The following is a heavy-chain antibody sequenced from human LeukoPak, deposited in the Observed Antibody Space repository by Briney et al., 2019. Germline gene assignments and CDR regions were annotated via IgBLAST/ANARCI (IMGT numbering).Heavy chain of an antibody. V-gene: IGHV3-74*01. CDR1: GFTFSSYL. CDR3: ARAIWGYSSSWYVFDY. Sequence: QAGGSLRLSCAASGFTFSSYLMHWVRQAPGKGLVWVSRINTDGSSTSYADSVKGRFTISRDNAKNTMYLQMNSLRAEDAAVYYCARAIWGYSSSWYVFDYWGQGTLVTVSS. J-gene: IGHJ4*02. CDR2: INTDGSST. D-gene: IGHD6-13*01.